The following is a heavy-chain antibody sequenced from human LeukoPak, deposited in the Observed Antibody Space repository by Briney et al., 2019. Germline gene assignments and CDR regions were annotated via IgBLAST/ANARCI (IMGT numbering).Heavy chain of an antibody. V-gene: IGHV4-59*01. CDR2: IYYSGST. D-gene: IGHD1-26*01. Sequence: PSETLSLTCTVSGGSISSYYWSWIRQPPGKGLEWIGYIYYSGSTNYNPSLKSRVTISVDTSKNQFSLKLSSVTAADTAVYYCARVYSGSYYGLGAFDIWGQGTMVTVSS. J-gene: IGHJ3*02. CDR3: ARVYSGSYYGLGAFDI. CDR1: GGSISSYY.